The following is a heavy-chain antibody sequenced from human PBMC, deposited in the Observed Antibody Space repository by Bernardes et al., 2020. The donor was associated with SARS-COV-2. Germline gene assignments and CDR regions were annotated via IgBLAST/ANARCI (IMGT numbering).Heavy chain of an antibody. V-gene: IGHV4-61*01. CDR3: VRALHATAFDY. D-gene: IGHD2-15*01. CDR2: IFYSGST. Sequence: SETLSLTCTVSGGSVISCSYYWSWLRQPPGKGLEWIGYIFYSGSTNYDSSLKSRVTISVDTSKNQFSLQLSSVTAADTAVYYCVRALHATAFDYWGQGNLVIVSS. J-gene: IGHJ4*02. CDR1: GGSVISCSYY.